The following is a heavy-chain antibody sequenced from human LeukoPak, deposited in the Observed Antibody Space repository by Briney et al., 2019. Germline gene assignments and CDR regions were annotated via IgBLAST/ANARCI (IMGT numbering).Heavy chain of an antibody. CDR3: AKDNRIGYSSSWYWGYFDY. CDR2: ISYDGSNK. CDR1: GFTFDDYG. V-gene: IGHV3-30*18. J-gene: IGHJ4*02. D-gene: IGHD6-13*01. Sequence: PGGSLRLSCAASGFTFDDYGMSWVRQAPGKGLEWVAVISYDGSNKYYADSVKGRFTISRDNSKNTLYLQMNSLRAEDTAVYYCAKDNRIGYSSSWYWGYFDYWGQGTLVTVSS.